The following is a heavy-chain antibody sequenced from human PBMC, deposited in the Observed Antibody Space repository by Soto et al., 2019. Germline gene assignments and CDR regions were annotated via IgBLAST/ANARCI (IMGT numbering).Heavy chain of an antibody. J-gene: IGHJ4*02. CDR2: MNPNSGNT. CDR1: GYAFTSYD. CDR3: ARSSPRYSGSYLLPFDY. V-gene: IGHV1-8*01. Sequence: QVQLVQSGAEVKKPGASVKVSCKASGYAFTSYDIDWVRQATGQGLEWMGWMNPNSGNTGYAQKFQGRVTMTRNTSISTAYMELSSLRSEDTAVYYCARSSPRYSGSYLLPFDYWGQGTLVTVSS. D-gene: IGHD1-26*01.